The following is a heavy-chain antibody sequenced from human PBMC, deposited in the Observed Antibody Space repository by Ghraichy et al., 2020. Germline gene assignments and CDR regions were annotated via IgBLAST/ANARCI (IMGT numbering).Heavy chain of an antibody. D-gene: IGHD5-12*01. CDR2: ISSDGSNK. V-gene: IGHV3-30*18. J-gene: IGHJ6*01. CDR1: GFTFSSYG. CDR3: AKDRGEGEWWLRLSHYYYGMDV. Sequence: LNISCAASGFTFSSYGMHWVRQAPGKGLEWVAGISSDGSNKCYADSVKGRFTISRDNSKNTLFLQMNSLRVEDTAVYYCAKDRGEGEWWLRLSHYYYGMDVWGQGTTVTVSS.